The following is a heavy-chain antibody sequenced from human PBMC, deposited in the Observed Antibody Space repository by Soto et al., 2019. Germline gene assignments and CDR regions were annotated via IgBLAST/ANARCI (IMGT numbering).Heavy chain of an antibody. V-gene: IGHV4-34*01. CDR1: GGSFSGYY. Sequence: QVQLQQWGAGLLKPSETLSLTCAVYGGSFSGYYWSWIRQPPGKGLEWIGEINHSGSTNYNPSLKSRVTIPVDTSKNQSSLKLSSVTAADTAVYYCARGVSVSGTEDILTGYSNWFDPWGQGTLVTVSS. CDR3: ARGVSVSGTEDILTGYSNWFDP. D-gene: IGHD3-9*01. CDR2: INHSGST. J-gene: IGHJ5*02.